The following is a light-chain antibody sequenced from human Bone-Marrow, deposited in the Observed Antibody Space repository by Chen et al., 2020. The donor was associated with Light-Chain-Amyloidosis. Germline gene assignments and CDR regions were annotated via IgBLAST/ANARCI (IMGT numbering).Light chain of an antibody. CDR2: RDT. CDR3: QSADSSGTYEVI. V-gene: IGLV3-25*03. J-gene: IGLJ2*01. CDR1: DLPTKY. Sequence: SYELTQPPSVSGSPGQTARITCSGDDLPTKYAYWYQQKPGQAPVLVIHRDTERPSGISERFYGSSSGTTATLTISGVQAEDEADYHCQSADSSGTYEVIFGGGTKLTVL.